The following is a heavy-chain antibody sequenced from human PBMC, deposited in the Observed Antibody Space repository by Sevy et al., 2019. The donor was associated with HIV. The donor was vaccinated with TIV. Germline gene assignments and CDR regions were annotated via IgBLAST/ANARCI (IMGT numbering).Heavy chain of an antibody. V-gene: IGHV3-33*01. Sequence: GGSLRLSCAASGFTFSNYGMHWVRQAPGKGLEWVAVIWYDGINRYYAHSVKGRFTISRDNSKNILYLQMNSLRAEDTAVYYCARDNLLPIMVSMVRGALSYYFDYWGQGTLVTVSS. CDR3: ARDNLLPIMVSMVRGALSYYFDY. J-gene: IGHJ4*02. CDR1: GFTFSNYG. CDR2: IWYDGINR. D-gene: IGHD3-10*01.